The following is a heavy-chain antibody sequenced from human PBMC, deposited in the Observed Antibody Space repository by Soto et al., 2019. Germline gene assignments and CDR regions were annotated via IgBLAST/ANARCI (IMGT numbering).Heavy chain of an antibody. CDR1: NDSIISNYY. CDR2: IYQSGTA. CDR3: TRERYGDYAVDS. Sequence: SETLSLTCVVSNDSIISNYYWGWIRQPPGKGLEWIGIIYQSGTAFYNPSLKSRVTMSIDMSEDQFSLRLTSVTAADTAAYYCTRERYGDYAVDSWGQGALVTVSS. J-gene: IGHJ4*02. D-gene: IGHD5-12*01. V-gene: IGHV4-38-2*02.